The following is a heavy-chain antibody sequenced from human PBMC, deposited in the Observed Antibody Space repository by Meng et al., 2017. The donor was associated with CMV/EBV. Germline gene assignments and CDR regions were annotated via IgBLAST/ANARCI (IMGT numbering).Heavy chain of an antibody. CDR1: GGSISRSY. CDR3: VRAAVDLSKDYFDY. V-gene: IGHV4-4*07. Sequence: QVQLQEWGPGLVKPSETLSLTCTVSGGSISRSYWSWIRQPAGKGLEWIGRIYTSGSTNYNPSLKSRVTMSVDTSKNQFSLKLSSVTAADTAVYYCVRAAVDLSKDYFDYWGQGTLVTVSS. D-gene: IGHD2-15*01. CDR2: IYTSGST. J-gene: IGHJ4*02.